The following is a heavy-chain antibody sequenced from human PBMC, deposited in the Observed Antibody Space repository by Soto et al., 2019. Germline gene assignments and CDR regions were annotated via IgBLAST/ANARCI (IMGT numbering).Heavy chain of an antibody. J-gene: IGHJ4*02. V-gene: IGHV3-23*01. Sequence: GGSLRLSCEASGFTFSNAVMTWVRQAPGKGLEWVSGITGSGSTTYYADSVKGRFTVSRDNSNNTLYLQMTSLRGDDTAVYYCAKAVVRATNRPLDYWGQGTLVTVSS. CDR1: GFTFSNAV. CDR2: ITGSGSTT. D-gene: IGHD2-15*01. CDR3: AKAVVRATNRPLDY.